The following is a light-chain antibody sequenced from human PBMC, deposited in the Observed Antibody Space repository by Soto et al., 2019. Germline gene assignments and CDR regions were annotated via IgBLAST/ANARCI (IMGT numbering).Light chain of an antibody. J-gene: IGKJ1*01. CDR3: QQYGSSPAT. V-gene: IGKV3-20*01. CDR2: GAS. Sequence: EIGWTQSTATLSLSPGERATLSCRASQSVSSYLAWYQQKPGQAPRLLIYGASSRAIGIPDRFSGSGSGTDFTLTISRLEPEDFAVYYCQQYGSSPATFGQGTKVDI. CDR1: QSVSSY.